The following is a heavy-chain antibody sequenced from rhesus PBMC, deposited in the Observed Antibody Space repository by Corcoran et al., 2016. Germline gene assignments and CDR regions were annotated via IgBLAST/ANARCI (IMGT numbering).Heavy chain of an antibody. CDR3: AERRGQFLEWSHYDN. Sequence: QVQLQESGPGLVKPSETLSLTCAVSGGSIHGGYAWRWIRHPPGRGLQWVGYCFGSGGGTNYSPSLINRVSISIDTSKNQFSLRLSSVTAADTALYYCAERRGQFLEWSHYDNWGQGVLVTVSS. D-gene: IGHD3-3*01. J-gene: IGHJ4*01. V-gene: IGHV4-76*01. CDR1: GGSIHGGYA. CDR2: CFGSGGGT.